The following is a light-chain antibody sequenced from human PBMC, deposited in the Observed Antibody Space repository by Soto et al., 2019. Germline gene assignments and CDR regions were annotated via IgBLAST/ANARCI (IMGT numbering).Light chain of an antibody. CDR3: QQYNSYRT. CDR1: QSISSW. J-gene: IGKJ1*01. CDR2: KAS. Sequence: DIQMTQSPSTLSASVGDRVTITCRASQSISSWLAWYQQKPGKAPKLLIYKASSLESGGPSRFSGSGSGTEFTLTISSLQSDDFATYYRQQYNSYRTFGQGTKVEIK. V-gene: IGKV1-5*03.